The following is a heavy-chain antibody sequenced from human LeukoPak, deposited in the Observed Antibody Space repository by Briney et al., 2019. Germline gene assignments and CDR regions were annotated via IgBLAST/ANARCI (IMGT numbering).Heavy chain of an antibody. CDR3: AKFAATMIVVADYFDY. Sequence: GGSLRLSCAASGFTVSSNYMSWVRQAPGKGLEWVSVIYSGGSTYYADSVKGRFTISRDNSKNTLYLQMNSLRAEDTAVYYCAKFAATMIVVADYFDYWGQGTLVTVSS. D-gene: IGHD3-22*01. CDR2: IYSGGST. V-gene: IGHV3-53*01. J-gene: IGHJ4*02. CDR1: GFTVSSNY.